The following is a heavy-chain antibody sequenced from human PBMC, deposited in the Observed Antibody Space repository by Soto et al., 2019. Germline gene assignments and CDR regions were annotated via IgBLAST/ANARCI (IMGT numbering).Heavy chain of an antibody. D-gene: IGHD3-22*01. J-gene: IGHJ3*02. CDR3: ARSDSSGYDAFDI. CDR2: IYHSGST. CDR1: GYSISSGYY. V-gene: IGHV4-38-2*01. Sequence: NPSETLSLTCAVSGYSISSGYYWGWIRQPPGKGLEWIGSIYHSGSTYYNPSLKSRVTISVDTSKNQFSLKLSSVTAADTAVYYCARSDSSGYDAFDIWGQGTMVTVSS.